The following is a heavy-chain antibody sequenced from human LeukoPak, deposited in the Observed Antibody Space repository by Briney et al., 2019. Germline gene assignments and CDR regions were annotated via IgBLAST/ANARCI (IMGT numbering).Heavy chain of an antibody. J-gene: IGHJ3*02. Sequence: ASVKVSCKASGYTFTNYYMHWVRQAPGQGLEWMGIINPSGGSTSYAQKFQGRVTMTRDTSTSTVYMELSSLRSEDTAVYYCARVLRLGELSSDAFDIWGQGAMVTVSS. CDR1: GYTFTNYY. CDR3: ARVLRLGELSSDAFDI. D-gene: IGHD3-16*02. V-gene: IGHV1-46*01. CDR2: INPSGGST.